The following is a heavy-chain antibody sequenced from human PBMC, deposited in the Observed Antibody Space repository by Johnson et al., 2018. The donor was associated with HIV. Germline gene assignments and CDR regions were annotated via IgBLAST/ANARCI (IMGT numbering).Heavy chain of an antibody. J-gene: IGHJ3*02. Sequence: QVQLVESGGGVVQPGGSLRLSCAASGFTFSSYVMHWVRQAPGKGLEWVAFIQYEGDTKDYADSVKGRFNIFRDNSENTLYLQMNSLRAEDTAVYYCAKEGRDCTGGVCYSLAFDIWGQGTMVTVYS. CDR1: GFTFSSYV. V-gene: IGHV3-30*02. CDR3: AKEGRDCTGGVCYSLAFDI. CDR2: IQYEGDTK. D-gene: IGHD2-8*02.